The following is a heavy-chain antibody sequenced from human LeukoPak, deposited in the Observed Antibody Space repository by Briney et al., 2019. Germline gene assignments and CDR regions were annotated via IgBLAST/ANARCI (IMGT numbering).Heavy chain of an antibody. V-gene: IGHV4-34*01. CDR3: ARRYYYGSGSYYYFDY. CDR2: INHSGST. Sequence: SETLSLTCAVYGGSFRGYYWSWIRQSPGKGLEWIGEINHSGSTNYNPSLKSRVTISVDTSKNQFSLKLSSVTAADTAAYYCARRYYYGSGSYYYFDYWGQGTLVTVSS. J-gene: IGHJ4*02. D-gene: IGHD3-10*01. CDR1: GGSFRGYY.